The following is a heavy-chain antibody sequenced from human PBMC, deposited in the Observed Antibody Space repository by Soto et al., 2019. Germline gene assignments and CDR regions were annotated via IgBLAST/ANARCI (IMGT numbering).Heavy chain of an antibody. CDR1: GFSLTTSGVG. J-gene: IGHJ4*02. V-gene: IGHV2-5*02. CDR2: IYWDDDK. Sequence: QITLKESGPTRVRPTQTLALTCTFSGFSLTTSGVGVGWIRKTPGKALEWLAVIYWDDDKRYSPSLKSRLIITKDTSKNQVVLTMADMDPVDTATYFCAHRGYMYGNWDHGYFDYWGQGTLVTVSS. D-gene: IGHD5-18*01. CDR3: AHRGYMYGNWDHGYFDY.